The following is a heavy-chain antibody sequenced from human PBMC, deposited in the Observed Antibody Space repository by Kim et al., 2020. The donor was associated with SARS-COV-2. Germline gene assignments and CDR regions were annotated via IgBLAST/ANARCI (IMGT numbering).Heavy chain of an antibody. CDR1: GASINDYNYY. CDR2: IYYTGST. CDR3: ARRGYQLLAIDY. V-gene: IGHV4-39*01. Sequence: SETLSLTCTVSGASINDYNYYWGWIRQPPGKGLEWIGSIYYTGSTYYNTSLKSRVSISVDTSKNQFSLKLNSVTAADPAVYYCARRGYQLLAIDYWGQGT. D-gene: IGHD2-2*01. J-gene: IGHJ4*02.